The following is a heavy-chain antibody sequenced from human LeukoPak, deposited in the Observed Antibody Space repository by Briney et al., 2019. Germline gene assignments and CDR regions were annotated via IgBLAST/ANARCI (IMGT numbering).Heavy chain of an antibody. CDR1: GFTVSNDY. CDR3: ARGVWVARLFLDY. Sequence: PGGSLRLSCAASGFTVSNDYMIWVRQAPGKGLEWVSNIFAGGSTDYADSVKGRFTISRDNSENTLYLQMNSLRGEDTAVYFCARGVWVARLFLDYWGQGTLVTVSS. CDR2: IFAGGST. V-gene: IGHV3-66*01. D-gene: IGHD3-22*01. J-gene: IGHJ4*02.